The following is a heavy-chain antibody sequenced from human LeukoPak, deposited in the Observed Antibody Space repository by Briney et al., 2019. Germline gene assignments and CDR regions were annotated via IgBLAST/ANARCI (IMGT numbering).Heavy chain of an antibody. Sequence: GGSLGLSCAASGFTFSSYAMSWVRQAPGKGLEWVSSISGSGGSTYYANSVKGRFTISRDNSKNTLYLQMNSLRAEDTAVYYCAIDSTFGEFNYWGQGTLVTVSS. V-gene: IGHV3-23*01. CDR3: AIDSTFGEFNY. CDR2: ISGSGGST. D-gene: IGHD3-10*01. J-gene: IGHJ4*02. CDR1: GFTFSSYA.